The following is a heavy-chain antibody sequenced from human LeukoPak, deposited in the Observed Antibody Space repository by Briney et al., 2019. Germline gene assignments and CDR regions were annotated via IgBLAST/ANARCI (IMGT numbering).Heavy chain of an antibody. CDR1: GFIVSSNY. D-gene: IGHD1-14*01. Sequence: GGSLRLSCAASGFIVSSNYMSWVRQAPGKGLEWVSVIYTGGSTYYADSVKGRFTISRDNSKNTLYLQMDSLRAEDTAVYYCARGRGEANRNAFDIWGQGTMVTVSS. J-gene: IGHJ3*02. V-gene: IGHV3-53*01. CDR2: IYTGGST. CDR3: ARGRGEANRNAFDI.